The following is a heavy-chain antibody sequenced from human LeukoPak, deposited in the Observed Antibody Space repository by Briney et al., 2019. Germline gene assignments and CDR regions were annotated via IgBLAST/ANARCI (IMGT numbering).Heavy chain of an antibody. CDR3: ARDRTGYYGSGTLDY. CDR2: ISSGSGTI. D-gene: IGHD3-10*01. Sequence: GGSLRLSCAASGFTFSSYSMNWVRQAPGKGLEWVSYISSGSGTIYYADSVKGRFTISRDNAKNSLFLQMNSLRAEDTAVYYCARDRTGYYGSGTLDYWGQGTLVTVSS. CDR1: GFTFSSYS. V-gene: IGHV3-48*04. J-gene: IGHJ4*02.